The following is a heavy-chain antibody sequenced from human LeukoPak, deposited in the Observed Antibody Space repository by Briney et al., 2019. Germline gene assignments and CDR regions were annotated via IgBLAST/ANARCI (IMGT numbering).Heavy chain of an antibody. J-gene: IGHJ4*02. D-gene: IGHD5-12*01. CDR2: ISNDGKKT. CDR1: GFTFSSYD. V-gene: IGHV3-30*03. CDR3: ARDWGSTGYDLYDS. Sequence: GGSLRLSCAASGFTFSSYDMSWVRQAPGKGREWVVFISNDGKKTYFADSVKGRFTVSRDNSKNTLYLQVKSLRPEDTAVYYCARDWGSTGYDLYDSWGQATLVTVSS.